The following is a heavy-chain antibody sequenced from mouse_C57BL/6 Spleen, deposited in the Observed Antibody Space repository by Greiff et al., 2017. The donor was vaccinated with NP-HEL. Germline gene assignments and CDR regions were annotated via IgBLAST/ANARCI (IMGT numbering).Heavy chain of an antibody. CDR1: GYTFTSYW. Sequence: VQLQQPGAELVRPGSSVKLSCKASGYTFTSYWMHWVKQRPIQGLEWIGNIDPSDSETHYNQKFKDKATLTVDKSSSTAYMQLSSLTSEDSAVYYCARSRIYYDYDDWFAYWGQGTLVTVSA. CDR3: ARSRIYYDYDDWFAY. J-gene: IGHJ3*01. D-gene: IGHD2-4*01. V-gene: IGHV1-52*01. CDR2: IDPSDSET.